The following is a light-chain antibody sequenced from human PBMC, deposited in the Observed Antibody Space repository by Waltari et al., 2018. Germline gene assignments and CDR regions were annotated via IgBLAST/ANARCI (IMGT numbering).Light chain of an antibody. CDR3: GTWDSSLRAVV. Sequence: QSVLTQPPSVSAAPGQKVTVSCSGSSSNIENNYVSWYQQRPGTAPKLLIYVDYERPSGIPDRFSGSKSGTSATLGITGLQTGDEADYYCGTWDSSLRAVVFGGGTKLTVL. CDR2: VDY. J-gene: IGLJ3*02. V-gene: IGLV1-51*01. CDR1: SSNIENNY.